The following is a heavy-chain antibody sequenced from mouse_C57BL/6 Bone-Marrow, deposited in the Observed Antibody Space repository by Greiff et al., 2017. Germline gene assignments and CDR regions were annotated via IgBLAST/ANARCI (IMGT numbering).Heavy chain of an antibody. CDR2: IWWDDDK. CDR3: ARRELYTYWYFDV. CDR1: GFSLSTFGMG. V-gene: IGHV8-8*01. Sequence: QVTLKECGPGILQPSQTLSLTCSFSGFSLSTFGMGVGWIRQPSGKGLEWLAHIWWDDDKYYNPALKSRLTISKDTSKNQVFLKIADVDTADTATYYCARRELYTYWYFDVWGTGTTVTVSS. D-gene: IGHD2-12*01. J-gene: IGHJ1*03.